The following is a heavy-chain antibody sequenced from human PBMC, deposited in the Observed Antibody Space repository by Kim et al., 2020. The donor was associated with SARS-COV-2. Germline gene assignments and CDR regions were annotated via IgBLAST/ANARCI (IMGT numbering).Heavy chain of an antibody. D-gene: IGHD3-9*01. Sequence: ASVKVSCKVSGYTLTELSMHWVRQAPGQGLEWMGGFDPEDGETSYAQKFQGRVTMTEDTSTDTAYMELSSMRSEDTAVYYCATGKTDILTGYYMDGMDVWGQGTTVTVSS. J-gene: IGHJ6*02. CDR2: FDPEDGET. V-gene: IGHV1-24*01. CDR1: GYTLTELS. CDR3: ATGKTDILTGYYMDGMDV.